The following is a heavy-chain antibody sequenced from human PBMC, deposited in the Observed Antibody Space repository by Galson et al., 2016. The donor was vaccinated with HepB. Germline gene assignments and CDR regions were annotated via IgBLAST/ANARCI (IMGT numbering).Heavy chain of an antibody. CDR2: VWADGGNK. Sequence: SLRLSCAASGISFDSHGMHWVRQAPGKGLEWVAVVWADGGNKYYADFVQDRFTISRDNSKNTVDLQMNTLRAEDTAVYYCTSPLYIYDGSGYDYWGLGALVTVSS. V-gene: IGHV3-33*01. J-gene: IGHJ4*02. D-gene: IGHD3-22*01. CDR3: TSPLYIYDGSGYDY. CDR1: GISFDSHG.